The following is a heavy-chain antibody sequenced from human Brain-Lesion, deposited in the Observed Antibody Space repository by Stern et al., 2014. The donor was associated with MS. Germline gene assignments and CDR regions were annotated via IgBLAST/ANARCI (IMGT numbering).Heavy chain of an antibody. D-gene: IGHD2-2*01. CDR3: ARGRVVPGFQYYATDV. J-gene: IGHJ6*02. CDR1: GGSISSGGYY. Sequence: VQLVESGPGLVKPSQTLSLSCTVSGGSISSGGYYWSWIRQPAGKGLEWIGRIFNSGSTSYNPSLQSPGTLSNDTSKTQFSLRLNSMTAADTAVYYCARGRVVPGFQYYATDVWGQGTTVIVSS. V-gene: IGHV4-61*02. CDR2: IFNSGST.